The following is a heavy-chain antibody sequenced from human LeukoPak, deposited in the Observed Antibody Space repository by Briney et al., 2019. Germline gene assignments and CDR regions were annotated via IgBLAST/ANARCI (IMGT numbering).Heavy chain of an antibody. V-gene: IGHV4-34*01. J-gene: IGHJ4*02. D-gene: IGHD3-22*01. CDR3: AREYYYDSSGYSNSDY. Sequence: SETLSLTCAVYGGSFSGYYWSWIRQPPGKGLEWIGEINHSGSTNYNPSLKSRVTISVDTSKNQFSLKLSSVTAADTAVYYCAREYYYDSSGYSNSDYWGQGTLATVSS. CDR2: INHSGST. CDR1: GGSFSGYY.